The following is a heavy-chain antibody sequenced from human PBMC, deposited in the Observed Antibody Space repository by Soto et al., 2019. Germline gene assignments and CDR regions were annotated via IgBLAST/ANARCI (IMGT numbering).Heavy chain of an antibody. CDR1: GFTFSSYG. J-gene: IGHJ4*02. CDR2: IWYDGSNK. CDR3: AREDSSSSDYFDY. Sequence: QVQLVESVGGVVQPGRSLRLSCAASGFTFSSYGMHGVRQAPGKGLEWVAVIWYDGSNKYYADSVKGRFTISRDNSKNTLYLQMNSLRAEDTAVYYCAREDSSSSDYFDYWGQGTLVTVSS. D-gene: IGHD6-6*01. V-gene: IGHV3-33*01.